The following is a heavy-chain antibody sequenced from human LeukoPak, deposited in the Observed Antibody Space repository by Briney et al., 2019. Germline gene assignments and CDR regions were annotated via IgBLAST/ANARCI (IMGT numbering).Heavy chain of an antibody. CDR1: GFTFSSYG. CDR2: IRYDGSNK. J-gene: IGHJ4*02. CDR3: AKVRLTWIQLWLDFDY. Sequence: GGSLRLSCAASGFTFSSYGMHWVRQAPGKGLEWVAFIRYDGSNKYYADSVKGRFTISRDNSKNTLYLQMNSLRAEDTAVYYCAKVRLTWIQLWLDFDYWGQGTLVTVSS. D-gene: IGHD5-18*01. V-gene: IGHV3-30*02.